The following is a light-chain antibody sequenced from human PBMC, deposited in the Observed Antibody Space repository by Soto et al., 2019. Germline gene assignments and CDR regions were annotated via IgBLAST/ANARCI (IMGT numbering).Light chain of an antibody. CDR1: SSNIGSNY. CDR3: AAWDDSLSGLVV. J-gene: IGLJ2*01. Sequence: QSALTQPPSASGTPGQRVTISCSGSSSNIGSNYVYWYQQLPGTAPKLLIYRNNQRPSGFPDRFSGSKSGTSASLAISGLRSEDEADYYCAAWDDSLSGLVVFGGGTKVTVL. V-gene: IGLV1-47*01. CDR2: RNN.